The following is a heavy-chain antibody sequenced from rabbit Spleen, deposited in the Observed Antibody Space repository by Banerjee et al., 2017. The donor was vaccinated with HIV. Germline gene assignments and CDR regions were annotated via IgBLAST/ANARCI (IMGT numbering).Heavy chain of an antibody. CDR3: ARDTGTSFSTYGMDL. V-gene: IGHV1S45*01. CDR1: GFTLSSYYM. Sequence: EQMVESGGGLVQPGGSLKLSCKASGFTLSSYYMNWVRQAPGKGLEWVACAYAGSSGSTYSATWAKGRFTISKTSSTTVTLQMTSLTAADTATYFCARDTGTSFSTYGMDLWGQGTLVTVS. CDR2: AYAGSSGST. D-gene: IGHD8-1*01. J-gene: IGHJ6*01.